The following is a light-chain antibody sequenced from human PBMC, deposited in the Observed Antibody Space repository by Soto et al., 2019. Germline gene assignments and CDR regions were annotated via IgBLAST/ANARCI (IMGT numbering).Light chain of an antibody. CDR1: QSASSSY. CDR2: GAS. J-gene: IGKJ1*01. V-gene: IGKV3-20*01. CDR3: QQYSSSPGT. Sequence: EIVLTQSPGTLSLSPGERATLSCRASQSASSSYLAWYQQKPGQAPRLLIYGASSRATGIPDRFSGSGSGTASTLTISRLEPEDFAVYYCQQYSSSPGTFGQGTKVEIK.